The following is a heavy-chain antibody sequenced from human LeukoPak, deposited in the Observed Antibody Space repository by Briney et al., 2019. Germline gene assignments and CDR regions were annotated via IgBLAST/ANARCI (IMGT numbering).Heavy chain of an antibody. CDR1: GYTFTSYG. V-gene: IGHV1-18*01. J-gene: IGHJ6*02. CDR3: AREDCSSTSCESRQGTHYYYYGMDV. D-gene: IGHD2-2*01. Sequence: ASVKVSCKASGYTFTSYGISWVRQAPGQGLEWMGWISAYNGNTNYAQKLQGRVTMTTDTSTSTAYMELSSLRSEDTAVYYCAREDCSSTSCESRQGTHYYYYGMDVWGQGTTVTVSS. CDR2: ISAYNGNT.